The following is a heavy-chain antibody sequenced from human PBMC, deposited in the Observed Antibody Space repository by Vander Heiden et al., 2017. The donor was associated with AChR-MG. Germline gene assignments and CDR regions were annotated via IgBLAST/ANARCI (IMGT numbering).Heavy chain of an antibody. V-gene: IGHV4-30-2*01. J-gene: IGHJ4*02. CDR2: IYQSGST. Sequence: QLQLQESAPGLVRPSQTLFLTCAVSGGSISSGCYSWSWIRQPPGKGPEWIGNIYQSGSTFSNPSLKSRVTISIDKSKNQFSLKLKSVTAADTAVYYCARGVYGDYMDFDYWGQGTRVSVAS. CDR1: GGSISSGCYS. CDR3: ARGVYGDYMDFDY. D-gene: IGHD4-17*01.